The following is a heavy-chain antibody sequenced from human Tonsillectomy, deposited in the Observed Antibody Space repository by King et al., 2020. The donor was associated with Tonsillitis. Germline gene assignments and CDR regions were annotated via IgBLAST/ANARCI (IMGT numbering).Heavy chain of an antibody. CDR1: GFTFSSYS. CDR3: ARERIYYSYVDV. D-gene: IGHD2-15*01. J-gene: IGHJ6*03. V-gene: IGHV3-48*01. Sequence: VQLVESGGGLVQPGGSLRLSCAASGFTFSSYSMNWVRQAPGKGLEWVAYIISSSSTIYYADSMKGRFTISRDRATNSLFLQMNSLRAEDTAVYYCARERIYYSYVDVWGKGTTVTVSS. CDR2: IISSSSTI.